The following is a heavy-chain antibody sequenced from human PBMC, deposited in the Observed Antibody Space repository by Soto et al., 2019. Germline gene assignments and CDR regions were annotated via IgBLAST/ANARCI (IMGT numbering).Heavy chain of an antibody. V-gene: IGHV4-34*01. Sequence: PSENLSITCAVYGGSFSGYYWSWIRQPPGKGLEWIGEINHSGSTNYNPSLKSRVTISVDTSKNQFSLKLSSVTAADTAVYYCATAQKKITMVWGGYYYYGMDVWGQGTTVTLSS. CDR1: GGSFSGYY. CDR2: INHSGST. D-gene: IGHD3-10*01. CDR3: ATAQKKITMVWGGYYYYGMDV. J-gene: IGHJ6*02.